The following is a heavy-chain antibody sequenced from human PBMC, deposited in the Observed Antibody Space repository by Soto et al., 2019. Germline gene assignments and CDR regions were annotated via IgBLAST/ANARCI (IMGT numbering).Heavy chain of an antibody. V-gene: IGHV3-74*01. CDR2: IDGDESAT. Sequence: EVQLVESGGGLVQPGGSLRLSCAASGFTLSRYWMQWVRQAPGKGLEWVSRIDGDESATNYADSVKGRCTISRDNAKNRLHLQMDSLRGEDTAVYYCVRDSHGDYWGQGSLVTVSS. J-gene: IGHJ4*02. CDR3: VRDSHGDY. CDR1: GFTLSRYW.